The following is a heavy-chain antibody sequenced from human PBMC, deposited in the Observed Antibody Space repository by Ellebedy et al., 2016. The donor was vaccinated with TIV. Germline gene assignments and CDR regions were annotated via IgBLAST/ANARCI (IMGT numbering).Heavy chain of an antibody. CDR1: GGYLRTYY. J-gene: IGHJ3*01. Sequence: SETLSLTXTVSGGYLRTYYWSWIRQTPGKGLQWVAYISNTGNTKYNPSLKSRVTISIDTSKNHFSLNLNSVTAADTAVYYCARSRVSFWSALDVWGQGTMVTVSS. CDR2: ISNTGNT. D-gene: IGHD3-3*01. CDR3: ARSRVSFWSALDV. V-gene: IGHV4-59*01.